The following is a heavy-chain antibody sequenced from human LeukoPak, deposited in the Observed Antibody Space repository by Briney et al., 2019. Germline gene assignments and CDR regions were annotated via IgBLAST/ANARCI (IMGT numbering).Heavy chain of an antibody. V-gene: IGHV3-30*18. CDR3: AELGITMIGGV. D-gene: IGHD3-10*02. Sequence: PGGSLRLSCADSGLSFTYYSMKWVRQAPGKGLEWVAVISYDGSNKYYADSVKGRFTISRDNSKNTLYLQMNSLRAEDTAVYYCAELGITMIGGVWGKGTTVTISS. J-gene: IGHJ6*04. CDR2: ISYDGSNK. CDR1: GLSFTYYS.